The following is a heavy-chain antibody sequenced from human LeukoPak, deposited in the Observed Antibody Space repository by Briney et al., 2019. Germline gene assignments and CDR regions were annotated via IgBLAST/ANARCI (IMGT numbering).Heavy chain of an antibody. CDR1: GYTFTSYD. CDR2: MNPNSGNT. Sequence: ASVKVSCKASGYTFTSYDINWVRQATGQGLEWMGWMNPNSGNTGYAQKFQGRVTMTRNTSISTAYMELSSLRSEDTAVYYCARQGSIAAAGTPYYFDYWGQGTLVTVSS. J-gene: IGHJ4*02. D-gene: IGHD6-13*01. CDR3: ARQGSIAAAGTPYYFDY. V-gene: IGHV1-8*01.